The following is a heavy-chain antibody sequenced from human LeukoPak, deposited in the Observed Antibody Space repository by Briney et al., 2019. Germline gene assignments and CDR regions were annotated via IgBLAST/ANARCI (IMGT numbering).Heavy chain of an antibody. CDR3: ARAESYGSGSYYNRDYGMDV. D-gene: IGHD3-10*01. CDR1: GYTFTSYY. Sequence: EASVKVSCKASGYTFTSYYMHWVRQAPGQGLEWMGWINPNSGGTNYAQKFQGWVTMTRDTSISTAYMELSRLRSDDTAVYYCARAESYGSGSYYNRDYGMDVWGQGTTVTVSS. CDR2: INPNSGGT. V-gene: IGHV1-2*04. J-gene: IGHJ6*02.